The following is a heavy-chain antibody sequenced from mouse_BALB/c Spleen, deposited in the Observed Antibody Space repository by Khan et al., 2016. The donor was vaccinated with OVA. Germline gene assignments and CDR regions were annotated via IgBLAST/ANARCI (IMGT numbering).Heavy chain of an antibody. J-gene: IGHJ4*01. CDR2: IDPDHGDT. Sequence: EVQLQQSGADLVRSGASVKLSCIASGFNIRHYYLHWVKQRPEQGLEWIGWIDPDHGDTEYDPKFQGKATMTADTSSNTAYLQLSSLTSEDTAVDYCTTVWGYAMDYWGQGTSVTVSS. CDR1: GFNIRHYY. CDR3: TTVWGYAMDY. V-gene: IGHV14-1*01.